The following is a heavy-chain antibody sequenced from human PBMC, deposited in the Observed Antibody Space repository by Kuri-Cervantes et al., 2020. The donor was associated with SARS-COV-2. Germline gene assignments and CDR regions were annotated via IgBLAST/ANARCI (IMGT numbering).Heavy chain of an antibody. CDR2: IIPSFGTT. CDR1: GGTFSNYG. V-gene: IGHV1-69*13. D-gene: IGHD6-19*01. J-gene: IGHJ1*01. CDR3: TREGHSSGWDAEYFHH. Sequence: SVKVSCKASGGTFSNYGTSWVRQAPGQGLEWMGGIIPSFGTTKYARKFQGRVTITADESSSTAYMELSSLRYEDTAVYYCTREGHSSGWDAEYFHHWGQGTLVTVSS.